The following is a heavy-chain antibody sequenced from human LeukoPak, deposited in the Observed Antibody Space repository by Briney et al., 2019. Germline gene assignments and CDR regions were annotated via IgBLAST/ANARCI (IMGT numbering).Heavy chain of an antibody. Sequence: GGSLRLSCAASGFSFSNYGMHWVRQAPGKGLEWVAIIWHDGSGKYYADSVKGRFTISRDNAKNSLYLQMNSPRAEDTAVYYCARVVRAAAGRWFDPWGQGTLVTVSS. CDR2: IWHDGSGK. CDR3: ARVVRAAAGRWFDP. V-gene: IGHV3-33*01. D-gene: IGHD6-13*01. J-gene: IGHJ5*02. CDR1: GFSFSNYG.